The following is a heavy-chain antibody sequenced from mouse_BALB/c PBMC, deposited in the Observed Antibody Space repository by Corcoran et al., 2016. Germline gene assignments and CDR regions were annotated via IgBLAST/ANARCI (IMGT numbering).Heavy chain of an antibody. CDR2: INTYTGEP. CDR1: GYTFTNYG. D-gene: IGHD1-1*01. J-gene: IGHJ2*01. V-gene: IGHV9-3-1*01. Sequence: QIPLVQSGPELKKPGETVKISCKASGYTFTNYGMNWVKPAPGKGLKWMGWINTYTGEPTYADDFKGRFAFSLENSASTAYLQINNLKNEDTATYFCATPDGSSYFDYWGQGTTLTVS. CDR3: ATPDGSSYFDY.